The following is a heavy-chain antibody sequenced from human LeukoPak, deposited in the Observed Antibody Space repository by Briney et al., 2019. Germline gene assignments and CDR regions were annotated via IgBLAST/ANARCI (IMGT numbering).Heavy chain of an antibody. CDR3: ARDQAYYYASGTYYRLDY. V-gene: IGHV3-23*01. CDR2: ISGSGAST. J-gene: IGHJ4*02. D-gene: IGHD3-10*01. Sequence: GGSLRLSCAASGFAFNFYAMSWVRQAPGKGLEWVSGISGSGASTYYADSVKGRFTISRDNSKNTVYLQMNSLRAEDTAVYYCARDQAYYYASGTYYRLDYWGQGTLVTVSS. CDR1: GFAFNFYA.